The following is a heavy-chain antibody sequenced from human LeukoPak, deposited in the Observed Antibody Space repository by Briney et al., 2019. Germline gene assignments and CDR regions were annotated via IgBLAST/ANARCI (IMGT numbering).Heavy chain of an antibody. D-gene: IGHD6-19*01. CDR2: IKRSTDGGAT. CDR3: AKPKAIAVAGSFDY. V-gene: IGHV3-15*01. Sequence: PGGSLRLSCAASGFTFSKAWMSWVRQAPAKGLEWVGRIKRSTDGGATDYAAPVKGRFTISRDDSKNTLYLQMNSLRAEDTAVYYCAKPKAIAVAGSFDYWGQGTLVTVSS. J-gene: IGHJ4*02. CDR1: GFTFSKAW.